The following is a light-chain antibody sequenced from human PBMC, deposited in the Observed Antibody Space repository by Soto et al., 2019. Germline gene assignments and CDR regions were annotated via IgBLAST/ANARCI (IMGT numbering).Light chain of an antibody. V-gene: IGKV3-20*01. CDR3: QQYDGAPLT. J-gene: IGKJ3*01. Sequence: EIVLTQSPDTLSLSPGEGATLFCRASQTLSINSLAWYQQKPGQAPRLLIYAASTRDTGIPDRFNGSGSGTDFALTINRLEPEDFAVYYCQQYDGAPLTFGPGTKVDVK. CDR2: AAS. CDR1: QTLSINS.